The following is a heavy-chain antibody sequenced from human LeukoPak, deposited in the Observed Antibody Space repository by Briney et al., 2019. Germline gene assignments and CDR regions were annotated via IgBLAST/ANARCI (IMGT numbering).Heavy chain of an antibody. V-gene: IGHV4-4*08. CDR1: GASTTSSY. Sequence: SGTLSLTCIVSGASTTSSYWSWVRQPPGQGPECIGYKYVTTSANYNPSLKGRATISIDTSKNQFSLKLTSVTAADTAIYYCARWYYYGSGTYGFDVWGQGTMVTVSS. CDR2: KYVTTSA. D-gene: IGHD3-10*01. J-gene: IGHJ3*01. CDR3: ARWYYYGSGTYGFDV.